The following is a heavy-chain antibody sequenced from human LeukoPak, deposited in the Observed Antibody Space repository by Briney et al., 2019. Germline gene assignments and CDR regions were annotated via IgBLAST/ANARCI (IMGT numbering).Heavy chain of an antibody. CDR2: IIPIFGTA. J-gene: IGHJ5*02. CDR3: ASQPFPSPVVYAIRNWFDP. D-gene: IGHD2-8*02. Sequence: ASVKVSCKASGGTFSSYAISWVRQAPGQGLEWMGGIIPIFGTANYAQKFQGRVTITADESTSTAYMELSSLRSEDTAAYYCASQPFPSPVVYAIRNWFDPWGQGTLVTASS. CDR1: GGTFSSYA. V-gene: IGHV1-69*13.